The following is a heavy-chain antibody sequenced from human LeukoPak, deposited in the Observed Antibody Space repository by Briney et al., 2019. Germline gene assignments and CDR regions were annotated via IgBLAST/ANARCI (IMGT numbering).Heavy chain of an antibody. J-gene: IGHJ6*03. CDR3: ARDTLGWNPHYMDV. CDR1: GGTFSSYA. D-gene: IGHD1-1*01. V-gene: IGHV1-69*05. CDR2: IIPIFGTA. Sequence: SVKVSCKASGGTFSSYAISWVRQAPGQGLELMGRIIPIFGTANYAQKFQGRVTITTDESTSTAYMELSSLRSEDTAVYCCARDTLGWNPHYMDVWGKGTTVTVSS.